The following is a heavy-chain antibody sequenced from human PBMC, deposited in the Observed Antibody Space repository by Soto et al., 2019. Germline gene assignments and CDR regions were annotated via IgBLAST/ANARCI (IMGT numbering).Heavy chain of an antibody. CDR2: ISGNGGST. J-gene: IGHJ4*02. D-gene: IGHD1-20*01. V-gene: IGHV3-23*01. CDR1: GFTFRKYA. Sequence: VQVLESGGGLVQPGGSLRLSSAASGFTFRKYAMSWVRQAPGKGLEWVSVISGNGGSTYYADSVKGRFTISRDNSKNTLYVQMNSLRADDTAVYYCAEESDNYHSGVDYWGQGTLVTVSS. CDR3: AEESDNYHSGVDY.